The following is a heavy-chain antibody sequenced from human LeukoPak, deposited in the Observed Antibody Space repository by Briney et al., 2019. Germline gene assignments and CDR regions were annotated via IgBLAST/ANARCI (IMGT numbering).Heavy chain of an antibody. J-gene: IGHJ5*02. CDR1: GGSFSGYY. CDR2: IDHSGST. CDR3: ARVSAAAGTPGNWFDP. V-gene: IGHV4-34*01. D-gene: IGHD6-13*01. Sequence: PSETLSLTCAVYGGSFSGYYWSWIRQPPGKGLEWIGEIDHSGSTNYNPSLKSRVTMSLDSSKNQFSLKLTSVTAADTAMYYCARVSAAAGTPGNWFDPGAREPWSPSPQ.